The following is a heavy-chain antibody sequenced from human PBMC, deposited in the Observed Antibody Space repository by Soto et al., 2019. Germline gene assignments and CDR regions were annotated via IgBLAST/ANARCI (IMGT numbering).Heavy chain of an antibody. CDR1: GYTFTSYY. V-gene: IGHV1-46*01. CDR2: INPSGGST. Sequence: QVQLVQSGAEVKKPGASVKVSCKASGYTFTSYYMHWVRQAPGQGLEWMGIINPSGGSTSYAQKFQGRGTMTRDTSTSTVYMELSSLRSEDTAVYYCARDQGAPPSFDYWGQGTLVTVSS. CDR3: ARDQGAPPSFDY. J-gene: IGHJ4*02.